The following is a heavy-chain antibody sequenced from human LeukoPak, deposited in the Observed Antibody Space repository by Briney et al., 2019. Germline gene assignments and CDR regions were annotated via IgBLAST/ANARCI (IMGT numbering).Heavy chain of an antibody. D-gene: IGHD1-7*01. V-gene: IGHV4-39*02. Sequence: SETLSLTCTVSGGSISSSSYYWGWIRQPPGKGLEWIGSIYYSGSTYYNPSLKSRVTISVDTSKNQFSLKLSSVTAADTAVYYCARDPGTTQTLHDAFDIWGQGTMVTVSS. CDR3: ARDPGTTQTLHDAFDI. CDR2: IYYSGST. CDR1: GGSISSSSYY. J-gene: IGHJ3*02.